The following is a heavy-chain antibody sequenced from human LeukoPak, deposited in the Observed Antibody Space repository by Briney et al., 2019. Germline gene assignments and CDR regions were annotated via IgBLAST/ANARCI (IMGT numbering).Heavy chain of an antibody. Sequence: GSLRLSCAASGFAVSSNHMNWVRQPPGKGLEWIGEIYHSGTTNYNPSLKSRVTISFATSTNQFFLDLSPVTAADTAVYYCSNKVYCSTTSCHPAGYWGLGSLVTVSS. D-gene: IGHD2-2*01. J-gene: IGHJ4*02. CDR3: SNKVYCSTTSCHPAGY. CDR2: IYHSGTT. CDR1: GFAVSSNHM. V-gene: IGHV4-4*02.